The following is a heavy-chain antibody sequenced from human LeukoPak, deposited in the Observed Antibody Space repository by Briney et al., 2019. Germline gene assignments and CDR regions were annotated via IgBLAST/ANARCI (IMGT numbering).Heavy chain of an antibody. CDR2: IRYDGSNK. CDR3: AKDSGIAYDY. V-gene: IGHV3-30*02. Sequence: QTGGSLRLSCAASGFTFSSYGMHWVRQAPGKGLEWVALIRYDGSNKYYADSVKGRFTISRDNSKNTLYLQMNSLRAEDTAVYYCAKDSGIAYDYWGQGTLVTVSS. D-gene: IGHD6-13*01. J-gene: IGHJ4*02. CDR1: GFTFSSYG.